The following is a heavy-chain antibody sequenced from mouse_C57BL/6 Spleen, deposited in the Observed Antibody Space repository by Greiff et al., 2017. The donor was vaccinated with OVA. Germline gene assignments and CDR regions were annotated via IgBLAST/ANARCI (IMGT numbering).Heavy chain of an antibody. Sequence: QVQLQQSGPELVKPGASVKISCKASGYAFSSSWMNWVKQRPGKGLEWIGRIYPGDGDTNYNGKFKGKATLTADKSSSTAYMQLSSLTSEDSAVSFCARDWNPYAMDYWGQGTSVTVSS. CDR3: ARDWNPYAMDY. CDR2: IYPGDGDT. J-gene: IGHJ4*01. CDR1: GYAFSSSW. D-gene: IGHD4-1*01. V-gene: IGHV1-82*01.